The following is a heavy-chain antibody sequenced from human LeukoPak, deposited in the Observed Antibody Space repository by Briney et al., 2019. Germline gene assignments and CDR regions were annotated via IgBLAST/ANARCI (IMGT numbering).Heavy chain of an antibody. Sequence: SETLSLTCTVSGGSIRSSIYNWGWIRQPPGKGLEWIGSIHYTGTTFYNPSLKSRVTISVDTSKNQFSLKLSSVTAADTAVYYCARTGGSFYFYYYMDVWGKGTTVTVSS. CDR3: ARTGGSFYFYYYMDV. J-gene: IGHJ6*03. V-gene: IGHV4-39*07. D-gene: IGHD1-26*01. CDR2: IHYTGTT. CDR1: GGSIRSSIYN.